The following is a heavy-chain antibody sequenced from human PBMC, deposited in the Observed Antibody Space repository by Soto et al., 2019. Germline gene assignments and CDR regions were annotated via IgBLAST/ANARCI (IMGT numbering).Heavy chain of an antibody. D-gene: IGHD4-17*01. CDR1: GYSFTTYW. J-gene: IGHJ4*02. V-gene: IGHV5-10-1*01. CDR2: IDPTDSYT. CDR3: ARDGGRGYAGNYGDYSFDF. Sequence: PGESLKISCKGSGYSFTTYWISWVRQMPGKGLEWMGRIDPTDSYTNYSPSFQGHVTVSADKSINTAYLQWSSLKASDTAMYYCARDGGRGYAGNYGDYSFDFWGQGTLVTVSS.